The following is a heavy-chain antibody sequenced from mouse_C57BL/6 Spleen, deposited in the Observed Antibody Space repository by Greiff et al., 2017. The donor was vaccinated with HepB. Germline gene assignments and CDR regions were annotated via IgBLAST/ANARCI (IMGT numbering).Heavy chain of an antibody. CDR1: GYTFTSYW. Sequence: VQLQQPGTELVKPGASVKLSCKASGYTFTSYWMHWVKLRPGQGLEWIGNINPSNGGTNYNEKFKSKATLTVDKSSSTAYMQLSSLTSEDSAVYYCARSGGTPILRYAMDYWGQGTSVTVSS. V-gene: IGHV1-53*01. J-gene: IGHJ4*01. CDR2: INPSNGGT. D-gene: IGHD1-1*01. CDR3: ARSGGTPILRYAMDY.